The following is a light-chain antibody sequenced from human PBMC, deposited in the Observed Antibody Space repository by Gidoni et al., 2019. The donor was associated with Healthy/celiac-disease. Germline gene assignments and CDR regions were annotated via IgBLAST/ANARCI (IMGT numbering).Light chain of an antibody. CDR2: RNN. CDR1: SSNIGSNY. CDR3: AAWDDSLSGVV. Sequence: QSVLTQPPSASGTPVQRVTISCSGSSSNIGSNYGYWYQQLPGTAPKLLIYRNNQRPSGFPDRFSGSKSGTSASLAISGLRSEDEADYYCAAWDDSLSGVVFGGGTKLTVL. V-gene: IGLV1-47*01. J-gene: IGLJ2*01.